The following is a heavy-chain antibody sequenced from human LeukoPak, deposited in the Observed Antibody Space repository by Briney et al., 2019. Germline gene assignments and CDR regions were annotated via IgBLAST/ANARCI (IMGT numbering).Heavy chain of an antibody. D-gene: IGHD4-17*01. J-gene: IGHJ4*02. CDR2: ISSSSSYI. CDR3: ATNDYGASDY. CDR1: GFTFSSYS. Sequence: PGGSLRLSCAASGFTFSSYSMNWVRQAPGKGLEWVSSISSSSSYIYYADSVKGRFTISRDNAKNSLYLQMNSLRAEDTAVFDCATNDYGASDYWGQGTLVTVSA. V-gene: IGHV3-21*01.